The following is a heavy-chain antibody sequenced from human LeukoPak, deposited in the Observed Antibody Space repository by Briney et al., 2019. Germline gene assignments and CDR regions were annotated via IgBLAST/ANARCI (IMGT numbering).Heavy chain of an antibody. CDR2: INHSGST. CDR3: ASPKLGCCSGGSCRSYAFDI. V-gene: IGHV4-34*01. Sequence: PSEALSLTCAVYGGSFSGYYWSWIRQPPGKGLEWIGEINHSGSTNYNPSLKSRVTISVDTSKNQFSLKLSSVTAADTAVYYCASPKLGCCSGGSCRSYAFDIWGQGTMVTVSS. CDR1: GGSFSGYY. J-gene: IGHJ3*02. D-gene: IGHD2-15*01.